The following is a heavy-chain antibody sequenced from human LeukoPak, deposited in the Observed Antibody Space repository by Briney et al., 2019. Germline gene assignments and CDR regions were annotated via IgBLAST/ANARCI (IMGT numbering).Heavy chain of an antibody. J-gene: IGHJ4*02. Sequence: PSETLSLTCAVYGGSFSGYYWSWIRQPPGKGLEWIGEINHSGSTNYNPSLKSRVTISVDTSKNQFSPKLSSVTAADTAVYYCARVAYITIFGVVIIKEGLDYWGQGTLVTVSS. D-gene: IGHD3-3*01. V-gene: IGHV4-34*01. CDR2: INHSGST. CDR1: GGSFSGYY. CDR3: ARVAYITIFGVVIIKEGLDY.